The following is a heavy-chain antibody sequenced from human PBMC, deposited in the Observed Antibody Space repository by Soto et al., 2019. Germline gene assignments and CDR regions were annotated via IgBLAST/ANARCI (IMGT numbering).Heavy chain of an antibody. J-gene: IGHJ6*02. CDR3: ARDLQYSRLFYGMDV. D-gene: IGHD6-13*01. CDR1: GGSISGGGYY. Sequence: VQLQELGPGLVKPSQTLSLTCTVSGGSISGGGYYWSWIRQHPGKGLEWIGYIYYSGSTYYNPSLKSRVTISVDTSKNQFSLKLSSVTAADTAVYYCARDLQYSRLFYGMDVWGQGTTVTVSS. V-gene: IGHV4-31*03. CDR2: IYYSGST.